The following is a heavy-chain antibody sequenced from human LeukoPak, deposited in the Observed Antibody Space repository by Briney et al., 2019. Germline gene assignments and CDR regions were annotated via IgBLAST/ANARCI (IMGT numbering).Heavy chain of an antibody. CDR2: INSDGSTT. CDR3: APRWLQLG. D-gene: IGHD5-24*01. CDR1: GLSFSSYW. V-gene: IGHV3-74*01. Sequence: PGGSLRLSCAASGLSFSSYWMHWVRQAPGKGLAWVSRINSDGSTTSYTDSVKGRFTISRDNAKNTLYLQMNSLRAEDTAVYYCAPRWLQLGWGQGTLVTVSS. J-gene: IGHJ4*02.